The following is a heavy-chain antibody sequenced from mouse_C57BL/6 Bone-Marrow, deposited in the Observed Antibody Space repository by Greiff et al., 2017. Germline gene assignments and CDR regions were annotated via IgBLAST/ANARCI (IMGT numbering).Heavy chain of an antibody. J-gene: IGHJ3*01. CDR1: GFTFSDYG. CDR3: ARPDDYAWFAY. Sequence: EVQLQESGGGLVKPGGSLKLSCAASGFTFSDYGMHWVRQAPEKGQEWVAYISSGSSTIYYADTVKGRFTISRDNAKNTLFLQMTSLRSEDTAMYYCARPDDYAWFAYWGQGTLVTVSA. D-gene: IGHD2-4*01. V-gene: IGHV5-17*01. CDR2: ISSGSSTI.